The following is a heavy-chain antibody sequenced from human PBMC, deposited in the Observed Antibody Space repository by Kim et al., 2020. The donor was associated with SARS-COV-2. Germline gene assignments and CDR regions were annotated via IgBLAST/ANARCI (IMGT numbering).Heavy chain of an antibody. CDR1: GYTFTDYY. Sequence: ASVKVSCKASGYTFTDYYMHWVRQAPGQGLEWMGWINPKTGDPYYEQKFQGRVTLTRDTSISTAYMELSRLRYDDTAVFYCARGLRYFDWLSPFDYWGQG. V-gene: IGHV1-2*02. D-gene: IGHD3-9*01. J-gene: IGHJ4*02. CDR3: ARGLRYFDWLSPFDY. CDR2: INPKTGDP.